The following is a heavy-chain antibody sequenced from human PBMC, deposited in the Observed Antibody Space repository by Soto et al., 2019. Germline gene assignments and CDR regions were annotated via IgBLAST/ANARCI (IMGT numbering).Heavy chain of an antibody. D-gene: IGHD1-7*01. CDR1: GYTFTSYA. V-gene: IGHV7-4-1*02. Sequence: ASVKVSCKASGYTFTSYAMNWVRQAPGQGLEWMGWINTNTGNPTDAQGFTGRFVFSLDTSVSTAYLQISSLKAEDTPADDCARDQTGTASWNWFDPWGQGTLVTVSS. CDR3: ARDQTGTASWNWFDP. J-gene: IGHJ5*02. CDR2: INTNTGNP.